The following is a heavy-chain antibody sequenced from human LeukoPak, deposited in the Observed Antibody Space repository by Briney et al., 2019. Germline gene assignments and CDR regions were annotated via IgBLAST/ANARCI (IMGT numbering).Heavy chain of an antibody. Sequence: TGGSLRLSCAASGFAFSSYWMSWVRQAPGKGLEWVANIKQDGSEKYYVDSVKGRFTISRDNAKNSLYLQMNSLRAEDTAVYYCARGGRDFWSGYTAFDIWGQGTMVTVSS. CDR3: ARGGRDFWSGYTAFDI. CDR1: GFAFSSYW. D-gene: IGHD3-3*01. V-gene: IGHV3-7*01. CDR2: IKQDGSEK. J-gene: IGHJ3*02.